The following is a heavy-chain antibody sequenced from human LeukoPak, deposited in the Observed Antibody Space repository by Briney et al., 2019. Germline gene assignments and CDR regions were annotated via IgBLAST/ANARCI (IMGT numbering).Heavy chain of an antibody. J-gene: IGHJ5*02. D-gene: IGHD3-3*01. CDR1: GGSISSGSYY. Sequence: PSETLSLTCTVSGGSISSGSYYWSWIRQPAGKGLEWIGRIYTSGSTNYNPSLKCRVTISVDTSKNQFSLKLSSVTAADTAVYYCARGGVDYDFWSGHNWFDPWGQGTLVTVSS. CDR2: IYTSGST. V-gene: IGHV4-61*02. CDR3: ARGGVDYDFWSGHNWFDP.